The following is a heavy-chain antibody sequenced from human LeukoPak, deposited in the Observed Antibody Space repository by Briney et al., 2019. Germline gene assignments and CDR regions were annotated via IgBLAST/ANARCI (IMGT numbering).Heavy chain of an antibody. D-gene: IGHD3-22*01. Sequence: ASLKVSCKVSGYTLTDFSMHWVRQAPGKGLEWMGGFNREDDEAIYAPHFQGRVTVTEDTSTDTAYMELSSLRSEDTAVYYCATPDSYYDNSGRPLVPDWGQGTLVTVSS. J-gene: IGHJ4*02. CDR1: GYTLTDFS. CDR3: ATPDSYYDNSGRPLVPD. CDR2: FNREDDEA. V-gene: IGHV1-24*01.